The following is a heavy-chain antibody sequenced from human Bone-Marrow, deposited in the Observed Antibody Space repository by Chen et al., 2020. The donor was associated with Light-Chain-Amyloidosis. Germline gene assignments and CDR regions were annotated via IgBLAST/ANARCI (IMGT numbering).Heavy chain of an antibody. CDR1: RFTFSNYA. CDR2: ARGGVGTT. D-gene: IGHD2-2*01. J-gene: IGHJ4*02. CDR3: AKDRCTSISCSDFDY. Sequence: VQLVESGGGLVQPGGSLRLSCVGSRFTFSNYAMTWVRQAPGKGLEWVSVARGGVGTTYYADSVRGRFTIYRDNSKNTLYLQMSSLRAEDTAVYYCAKDRCTSISCSDFDYWGQGTLVTVSS. V-gene: IGHV3-23*04.